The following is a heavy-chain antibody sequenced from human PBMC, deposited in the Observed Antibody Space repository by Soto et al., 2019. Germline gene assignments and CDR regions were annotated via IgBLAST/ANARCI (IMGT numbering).Heavy chain of an antibody. CDR3: ARDSSIYSYGYRGGLRLDYYYYMDV. D-gene: IGHD5-18*01. J-gene: IGHJ6*03. Sequence: QVQLQESGPGLVKPSETLSLTCTVSGGSISSYYWSWIRQPPGKGLEWIGYIYYSGSTNYNLSLKSRVTISVDTSKNQFSLKLSSVTAADTAVYYCARDSSIYSYGYRGGLRLDYYYYMDVWGKGTTVTVSS. CDR2: IYYSGST. V-gene: IGHV4-59*01. CDR1: GGSISSYY.